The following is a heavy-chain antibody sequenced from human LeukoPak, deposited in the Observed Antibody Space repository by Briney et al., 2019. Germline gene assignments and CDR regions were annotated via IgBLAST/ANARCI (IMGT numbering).Heavy chain of an antibody. CDR1: GGSFSGYY. D-gene: IGHD3-22*01. V-gene: IGHV4-34*01. J-gene: IGHJ4*02. CDR3: ARAWYYYDSSGSSPLSD. Sequence: SETLSLTCAVYGGSFSGYYWSWIRQPPGKGLEWIGEINHSGSTNYNPSLKSRVTISVDTSKNQFSLKLSSVTAADTAVYYCARAWYYYDSSGSSPLSDWGQGTLVTVSS. CDR2: INHSGST.